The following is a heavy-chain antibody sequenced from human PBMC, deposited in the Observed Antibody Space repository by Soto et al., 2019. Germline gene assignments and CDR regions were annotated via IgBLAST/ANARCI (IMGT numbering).Heavy chain of an antibody. D-gene: IGHD2-15*01. CDR3: ARRKPDYCSGGSCYSTTAFDY. V-gene: IGHV3-21*01. Sequence: EVQLVESGGGLVKPGGSLRLSCAASGFTFSSRSMNWVRQAPGKGLEWVSSITSISSYIYYADSVKGRFTISRDNAKNSLYLQMNSLRAEDTAVYYCARRKPDYCSGGSCYSTTAFDYWGQGTLVTVSS. CDR2: ITSISSYI. J-gene: IGHJ4*02. CDR1: GFTFSSRS.